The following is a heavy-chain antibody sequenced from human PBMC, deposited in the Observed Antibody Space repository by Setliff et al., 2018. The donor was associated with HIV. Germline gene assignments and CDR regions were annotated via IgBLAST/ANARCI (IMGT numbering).Heavy chain of an antibody. CDR1: GGSISSGGYY. CDR3: ARDRPPSTVDMLGAFDR. CDR2: IYYSGGT. J-gene: IGHJ3*02. Sequence: SETLSLTCTVTGGSISSGGYYWSWIRQHPGKGLEWIGYIYYSGGTYYNPSLKSRVTMSVDTSKNQLSLKLSSLTAADTAVYYCARDRPPSTVDMLGAFDRWGQGTMVTVSS. D-gene: IGHD4-17*01. V-gene: IGHV4-31*03.